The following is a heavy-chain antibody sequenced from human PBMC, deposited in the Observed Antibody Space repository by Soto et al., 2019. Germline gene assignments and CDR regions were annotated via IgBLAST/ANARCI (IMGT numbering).Heavy chain of an antibody. CDR1: GFYIHDAL. J-gene: IGHJ6*02. Sequence: GGSLTLSCEVSGFYIHDALLGWVCLSPGKGLVLVSIVCPECRTDSEYNVRQHFTMSKDIARGVIFLYMDSMTDQDTGVSFCARGVALPYSLHVWGQGTSVTVSS. CDR2: IVCPECRT. CDR3: ARGVALPYSLHV. V-gene: IGHV3-20*04. D-gene: IGHD2-21*01.